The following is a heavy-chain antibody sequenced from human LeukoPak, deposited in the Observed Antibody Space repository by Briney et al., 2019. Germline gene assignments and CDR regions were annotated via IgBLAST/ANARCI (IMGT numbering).Heavy chain of an antibody. D-gene: IGHD1-26*01. V-gene: IGHV4-59*01. CDR3: ARGGSYCHY. Sequence: PSETLSLTCAVYGGSFSGYYWSWIRQPPGKGLEWIGNIYYSGSTNYNPSLKSRVTMSVDTSKNQFSLKVRSVTTADTAVYYCARGGSYCHYWGQGTLVTVSS. CDR1: GGSFSGYY. J-gene: IGHJ4*02. CDR2: IYYSGST.